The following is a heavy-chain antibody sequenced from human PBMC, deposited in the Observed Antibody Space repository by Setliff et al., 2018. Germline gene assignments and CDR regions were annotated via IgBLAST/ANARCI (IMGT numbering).Heavy chain of an antibody. D-gene: IGHD3-3*01. Sequence: ASVKVSCKASGYTFTSYYMHWVRQAPGQGLEWMGIINPSGCSTSYAQKFQGRVTMTRDTSTSTVYMELSSLRSEDTAVYYCAGTYYNFWSALDYYYYGMDVWCPGTTVTVSS. CDR3: AGTYYNFWSALDYYYYGMDV. CDR2: INPSGCST. CDR1: GYTFTSYY. V-gene: IGHV1-46*01. J-gene: IGHJ6*02.